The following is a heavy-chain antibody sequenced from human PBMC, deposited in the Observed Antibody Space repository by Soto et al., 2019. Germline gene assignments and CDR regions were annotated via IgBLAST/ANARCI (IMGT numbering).Heavy chain of an antibody. CDR3: ARDGSAVAGIDYYYSYGMDV. D-gene: IGHD6-19*01. CDR2: IIPIFGTA. Sequence: QVQLVQSGAEVKKPGSSVKVSCKASGGTFSSYAISWVRQAPGQGLEWMGGIIPIFGTANYAQRFQGRVTITADESTSTAYMALSSLRSEDTAVYYCARDGSAVAGIDYYYSYGMDVWGQGTTVTVSS. J-gene: IGHJ6*02. V-gene: IGHV1-69*01. CDR1: GGTFSSYA.